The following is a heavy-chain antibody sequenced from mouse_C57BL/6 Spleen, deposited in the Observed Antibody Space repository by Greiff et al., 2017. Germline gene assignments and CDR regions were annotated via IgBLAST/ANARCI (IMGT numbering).Heavy chain of an antibody. D-gene: IGHD1-1*01. CDR3: ARSITTVVATHFDY. Sequence: VQLKESGPELVKPGASVKISCKASGYSFTDYNMNWVKQSNGKSLEWIGVINPNYGTTSYNQKFKGKATLTVDQSSSTAYMQLNSLTSEDSAVYYCARSITTVVATHFDYWGQGTTLTVSS. J-gene: IGHJ2*01. CDR1: GYSFTDYN. V-gene: IGHV1-39*01. CDR2: INPNYGTT.